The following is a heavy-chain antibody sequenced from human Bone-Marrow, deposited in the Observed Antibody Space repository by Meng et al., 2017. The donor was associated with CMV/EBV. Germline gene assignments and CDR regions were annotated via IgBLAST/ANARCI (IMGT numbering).Heavy chain of an antibody. CDR3: AREPPGDYYYGMDV. D-gene: IGHD3-10*01. CDR1: GYTFTSYY. CDR2: INPSGGST. Sequence: ASVKVSCKASGYTFTSYYMHWVRQAPGQGLEWMGIINPSGGSTSYAQKFQGRVTMTRDTSISTAYMELSRLRSDDTAVYYCAREPPGDYYYGMDVWGQGHTVYVYS. J-gene: IGHJ6*02. V-gene: IGHV1-46*01.